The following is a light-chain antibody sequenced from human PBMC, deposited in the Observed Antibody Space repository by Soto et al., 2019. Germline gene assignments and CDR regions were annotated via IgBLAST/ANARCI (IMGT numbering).Light chain of an antibody. CDR2: DAS. J-gene: IGKJ1*01. CDR3: QQYDRFPPA. CDR1: QDISNY. V-gene: IGKV1-33*01. Sequence: GDRVTITCQASQDISNYLNWYHQKPGKAPQLLIYDASNLETGVQSRFSGSGSGTDFTFTISSLQPEDIGTFYCQQYDRFPPAFGQGTKVEIK.